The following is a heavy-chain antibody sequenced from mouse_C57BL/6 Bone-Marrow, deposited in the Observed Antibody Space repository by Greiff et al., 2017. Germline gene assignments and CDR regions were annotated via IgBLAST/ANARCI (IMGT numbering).Heavy chain of an antibody. Sequence: QVQLQQSGPELVKPGASVKISCKASGYAFSSSWMNWVKQRPGKGLEWIGRIYPGDGDTNYNGKFKGKATLTADKSSSTAYMQLSSLTSEDSAVYFCANSSYYGSSYGYWGQGTTLTVSS. J-gene: IGHJ2*01. CDR1: GYAFSSSW. CDR2: IYPGDGDT. V-gene: IGHV1-82*01. CDR3: ANSSYYGSSYGY. D-gene: IGHD1-1*01.